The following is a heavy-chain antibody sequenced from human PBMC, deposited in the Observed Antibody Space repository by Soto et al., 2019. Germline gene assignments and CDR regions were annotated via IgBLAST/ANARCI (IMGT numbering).Heavy chain of an antibody. CDR1: KFTITSYW. J-gene: IGHJ6*02. V-gene: IGHV3-74*01. CDR2: INSDGSSI. Sequence: EVPLVESRGGLVQPGGSVRLSCAASKFTITSYWMHWVRQAPGKGLVWVSRINSDGSSISYADAVKGRFTISRDNAKNTLYLQMNSLRVEDTAVYYCAREVSHGYVLRGMDVWGQGTTVTVFS. D-gene: IGHD5-18*01. CDR3: AREVSHGYVLRGMDV.